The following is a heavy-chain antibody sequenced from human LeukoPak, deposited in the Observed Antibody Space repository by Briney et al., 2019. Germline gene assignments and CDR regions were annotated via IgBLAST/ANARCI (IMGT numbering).Heavy chain of an antibody. CDR1: GFPFSRDS. J-gene: IGHJ4*02. D-gene: IGHD5-24*01. Sequence: PGGSLRLSCAASGFPFSRDSMHWVRQSPGNGLVWLSRISPDGTVTNYADSVKGRFTISRDNAENTLYLHMNSLRDEDTAVYYCASDVAYKFDYWGQGTLVTFSS. CDR2: ISPDGTVT. CDR3: ASDVAYKFDY. V-gene: IGHV3-74*01.